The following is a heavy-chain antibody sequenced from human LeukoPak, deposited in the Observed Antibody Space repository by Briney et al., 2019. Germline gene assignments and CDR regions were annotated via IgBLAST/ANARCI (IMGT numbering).Heavy chain of an antibody. CDR3: ARSLTYGSGSYYYYYYYMDV. D-gene: IGHD3-10*01. J-gene: IGHJ6*03. V-gene: IGHV3-20*04. CDR2: INWNGGST. CDR1: GFTFDDYG. Sequence: PGGSLRLSCAASGFTFDDYGMSWVRQAPGKGLEWVSGINWNGGSTGYADSVKGRFTISRDNAKNSLYLQMNSLRAEDSAVYYSARSLTYGSGSYYYYYYYMDVWGKGTTVTVSS.